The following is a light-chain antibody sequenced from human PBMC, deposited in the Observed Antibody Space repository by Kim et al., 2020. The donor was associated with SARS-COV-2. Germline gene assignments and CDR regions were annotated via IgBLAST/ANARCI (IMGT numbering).Light chain of an antibody. Sequence: SYELTQPPSVSVSPGQTASITCSGDKLGDKYACWYQQKPGQSPLLVIYQDSKRPSGIPERFSGSNSGNKTTLPISGTQAMDEADYYCQAWESSTWGLGGG. CDR3: QAWESSTWG. CDR1: KLGDKY. CDR2: QDS. V-gene: IGLV3-1*01. J-gene: IGLJ3*02.